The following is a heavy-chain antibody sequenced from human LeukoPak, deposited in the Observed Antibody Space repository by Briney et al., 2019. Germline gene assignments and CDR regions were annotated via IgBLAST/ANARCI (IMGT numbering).Heavy chain of an antibody. J-gene: IGHJ3*02. CDR2: INPNSGGT. Sequence: ASVKVSCKASGYTFTGYYMHWVRQAPGQGLEWMGWINPNSGGTNYAQKFQGRVTMTRGTSISTAYMELSRLRSDDTAVYYCARGTTYYDFWSGSGGGAFDIWGQGTMVTVSS. CDR1: GYTFTGYY. D-gene: IGHD3-3*01. V-gene: IGHV1-2*02. CDR3: ARGTTYYDFWSGSGGGAFDI.